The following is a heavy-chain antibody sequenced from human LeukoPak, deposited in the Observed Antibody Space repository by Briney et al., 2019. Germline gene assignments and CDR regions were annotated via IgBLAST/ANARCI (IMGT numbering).Heavy chain of an antibody. CDR2: IYYSGST. J-gene: IGHJ4*02. D-gene: IGHD2-2*01. V-gene: IGHV4-39*01. Sequence: PSETLSLTCTVSGGSISSSSYYWGWLRQPPGKGLEWIGSIYYSGSTYYNPSLKSRVTISVDTSKNQFSLQLSSVTAAATAVYYCTRLENQRLHYWGQGTLVTVSS. CDR1: GGSISSSSYY. CDR3: TRLENQRLHY.